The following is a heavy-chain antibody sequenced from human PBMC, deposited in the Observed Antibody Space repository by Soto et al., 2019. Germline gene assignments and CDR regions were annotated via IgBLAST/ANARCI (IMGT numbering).Heavy chain of an antibody. CDR1: GFTFSSYA. D-gene: IGHD3-10*01. V-gene: IGHV3-23*01. Sequence: VQLLESGGGLVQPGGSLRLSCAVSGFTFSSYAMSWVRQAPGKGLEWVSTISGSGGSTYYADSVKGRFTISRDSSKNTLHLQMNSLRAEDTAVYYCAKHLYLGVISSLDYWGQGTLVTVSS. CDR2: ISGSGGST. J-gene: IGHJ4*02. CDR3: AKHLYLGVISSLDY.